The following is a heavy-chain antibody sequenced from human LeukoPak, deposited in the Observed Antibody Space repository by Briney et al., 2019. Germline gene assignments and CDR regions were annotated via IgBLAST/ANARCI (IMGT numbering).Heavy chain of an antibody. Sequence: PSETLPLTCKVSGGSISTYYWSWFRQPPGKGLEWIGYIYNSGSATYNPSLKSRVTISVDTSKNQFSLKLTSVSTTDTAVYYCARHGSGWSFDYWGQGVLVTVSS. V-gene: IGHV4-59*01. CDR1: GGSISTYY. D-gene: IGHD6-19*01. CDR3: ARHGSGWSFDY. J-gene: IGHJ4*02. CDR2: IYNSGSA.